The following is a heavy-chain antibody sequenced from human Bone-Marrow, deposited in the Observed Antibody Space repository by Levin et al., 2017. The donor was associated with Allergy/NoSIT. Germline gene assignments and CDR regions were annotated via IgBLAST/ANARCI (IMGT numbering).Heavy chain of an antibody. V-gene: IGHV4-39*01. J-gene: IGHJ4*02. CDR2: VYYTGIT. Sequence: SETLSLTCTVSDGSVSSSSYYWGWIRQPPGKGLEWIGTVYYTGITYLNPSLRSRVTISVDTSNNQFSLKLRSVTAADTAVYYCARHGYTYADHYFDFWGQGTLVTVST. CDR3: ARHGYTYADHYFDF. D-gene: IGHD5-12*01. CDR1: DGSVSSSSYY.